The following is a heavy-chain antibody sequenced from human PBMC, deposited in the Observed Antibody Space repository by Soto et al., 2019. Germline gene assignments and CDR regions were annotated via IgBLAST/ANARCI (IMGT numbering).Heavy chain of an antibody. CDR3: AKNIVEPRFDY. CDR1: GFSFSTYA. V-gene: IGHV3-23*01. CDR2: ISESGGST. D-gene: IGHD3-16*02. Sequence: EVQLLESGGGLVQPGGSLRLSCVASGFSFSTYAMSWVRQAPGKGLEWVSGISESGGSTDYADSVKGRFTISRDNSKNTLYLQMNSLRVEDTSVSYCAKNIVEPRFDYWGQGTLATVSS. J-gene: IGHJ4*02.